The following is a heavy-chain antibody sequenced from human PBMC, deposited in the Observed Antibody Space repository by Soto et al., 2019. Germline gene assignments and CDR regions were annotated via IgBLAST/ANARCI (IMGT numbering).Heavy chain of an antibody. CDR3: ARDTSFYFDY. CDR1: NYTFITYG. Sequence: ASVKVSCMASNYTFITYGITWVRQAPGQGLEWVGWITPYNGNTNYGQNFQGRVTMTADTSTSTAYMELGSLTTDDTAVYYCARDTSFYFDYWGQGTRVTVSS. V-gene: IGHV1-18*01. J-gene: IGHJ4*02. CDR2: ITPYNGNT. D-gene: IGHD2-2*01.